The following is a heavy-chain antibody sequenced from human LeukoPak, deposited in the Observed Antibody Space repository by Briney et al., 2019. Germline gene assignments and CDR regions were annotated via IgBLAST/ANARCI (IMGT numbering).Heavy chain of an antibody. Sequence: SQTLSLTCGISGDSVSSSSAAWSWIRQSPSRGLEWLGRTYYRSKWYNDYAVSVKGRITINPDTSKNQFSLQLNSMTPEDTAVYYCAREGSEGYLFDYWGQGTLVTVSS. J-gene: IGHJ4*02. CDR1: GDSVSSSSAA. D-gene: IGHD1-1*01. CDR2: TYYRSKWYN. CDR3: AREGSEGYLFDY. V-gene: IGHV6-1*01.